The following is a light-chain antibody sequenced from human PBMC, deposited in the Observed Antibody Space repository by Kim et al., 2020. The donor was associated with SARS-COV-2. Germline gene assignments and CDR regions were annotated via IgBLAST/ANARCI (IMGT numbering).Light chain of an antibody. CDR1: QSISSW. J-gene: IGKJ1*01. CDR2: RAS. Sequence: DIQMTQSPSTLSASVGDRVTITCRASQSISSWLAWYQQKPGKVPKLLIYRASNLESGVPSRFSGSGSGTEFTLTISSLQPDDFATYYCQQYSSYWTFGQGTKVDIK. V-gene: IGKV1-5*03. CDR3: QQYSSYWT.